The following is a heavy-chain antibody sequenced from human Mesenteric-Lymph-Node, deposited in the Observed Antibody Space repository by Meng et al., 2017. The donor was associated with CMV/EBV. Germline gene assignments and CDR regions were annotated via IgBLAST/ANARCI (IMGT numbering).Heavy chain of an antibody. Sequence: GESLKISCAASGFTFSNYGMHWVRQAPGKGLEGGAFIRYDTSNKYYVDSVKGRFTISRDNSKNTLYLQMNSLRAADTAVYYCAREYRYEAGKLGYWGRGTLVTVSS. V-gene: IGHV3-30*02. D-gene: IGHD6-19*01. CDR3: AREYRYEAGKLGY. CDR2: IRYDTSNK. CDR1: GFTFSNYG. J-gene: IGHJ4*02.